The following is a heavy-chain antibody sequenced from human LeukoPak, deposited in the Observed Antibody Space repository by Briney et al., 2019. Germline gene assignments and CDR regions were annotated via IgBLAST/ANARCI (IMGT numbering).Heavy chain of an antibody. CDR2: IYHSGST. D-gene: IGHD3-10*01. CDR1: GYSISRGYY. J-gene: IGHJ4*02. V-gene: IGHV4-38-2*02. CDR3: AILLWFGEYYFDY. Sequence: SETLSLTCTVSGYSISRGYYWGWIRQPPGKGLEWIGSIYHSGSTYYNPSLKRRVTISLDTSKNPFSLKLSSVTAADTAVYYCAILLWFGEYYFDYWGQGTLVTVSS.